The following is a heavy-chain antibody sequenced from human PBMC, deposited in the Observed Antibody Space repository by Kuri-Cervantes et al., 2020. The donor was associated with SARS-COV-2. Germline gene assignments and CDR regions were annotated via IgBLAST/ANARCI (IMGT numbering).Heavy chain of an antibody. J-gene: IGHJ6*03. CDR2: IGPSGTTK. CDR3: ARIQGTTIFGVVIHLYYYMDV. CDR1: GFIFSDYY. D-gene: IGHD3-3*01. V-gene: IGHV3-11*04. Sequence: GESLKISCTASGFIFSDYYMTWIRQAPGKGLEWVSNIGPSGTTKYYADSVKGRFTISRDNAKNSLYLQMNSLRAEDTAVYYCARIQGTTIFGVVIHLYYYMDVWGKGTTVTVSS.